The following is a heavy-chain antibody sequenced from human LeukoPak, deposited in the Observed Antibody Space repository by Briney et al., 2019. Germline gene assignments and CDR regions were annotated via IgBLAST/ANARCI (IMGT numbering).Heavy chain of an antibody. D-gene: IGHD1-26*01. CDR2: AVDGGRT. CDR3: GREPTIVMPAARTYYYYYLVV. Sequence: SETLSLTCTVYTRTFSDFYWGWIRPSPGLVLEWIGEAVDGGRTNYNPSLKIRVTITVDTSNNQFSLSLSPMTASDPAVYYVGREPTIVMPAARTYYYYYLVVWGKGNTVTVSS. CDR1: TRTFSDFY. J-gene: IGHJ6*03. V-gene: IGHV4-34*08.